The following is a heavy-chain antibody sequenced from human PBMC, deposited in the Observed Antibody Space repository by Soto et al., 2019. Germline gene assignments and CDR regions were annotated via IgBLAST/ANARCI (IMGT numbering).Heavy chain of an antibody. CDR2: ISAYNGNT. D-gene: IGHD1-26*01. J-gene: IGHJ4*02. CDR3: ARHFPGGLELLGDFDY. CDR1: GYTFASSG. Sequence: QVQLVQSGAEVKKPGASVKVSCKASGYTFASSGISWVRQAPGQGLEWMGWISAYNGNTNYAQNLQGRVTMTADTSTSTAYMELRSLRSDDTAVYYCARHFPGGLELLGDFDYWGQGTLVTFSS. V-gene: IGHV1-18*01.